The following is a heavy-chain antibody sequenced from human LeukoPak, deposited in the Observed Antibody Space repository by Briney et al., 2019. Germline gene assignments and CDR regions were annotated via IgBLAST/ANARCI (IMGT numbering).Heavy chain of an antibody. CDR1: GGSISSSSYY. CDR2: IYYSGST. V-gene: IGHV4-39*07. Sequence: PSETLSLTCTVSGGSISSSSYYWGWIRQPPGKGLEWIGSIYYSGSTYYNPSLKSRVTISVDTSKNQFSLKLSSVTAADTAVHYCARDDRSKGLRYDILTGLRWFDPWGQGTLVTVSS. J-gene: IGHJ5*02. D-gene: IGHD3-9*01. CDR3: ARDDRSKGLRYDILTGLRWFDP.